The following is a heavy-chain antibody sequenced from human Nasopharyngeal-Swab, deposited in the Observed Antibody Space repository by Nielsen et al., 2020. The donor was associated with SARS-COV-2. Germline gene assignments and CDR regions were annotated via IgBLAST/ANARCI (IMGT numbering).Heavy chain of an antibody. Sequence: GESLKISCATSGFTFSSYGMHWVRQAPGKGLEWVAAIWYDGSNKYYADSVKGRFTISRDNSKNTLYLQMNSLRAEDTAVYYCATTNYYSSGSYHWGQGTLVTVSS. CDR2: IWYDGSNK. CDR3: ATTNYYSSGSYH. V-gene: IGHV3-33*01. D-gene: IGHD3-10*01. J-gene: IGHJ4*02. CDR1: GFTFSSYG.